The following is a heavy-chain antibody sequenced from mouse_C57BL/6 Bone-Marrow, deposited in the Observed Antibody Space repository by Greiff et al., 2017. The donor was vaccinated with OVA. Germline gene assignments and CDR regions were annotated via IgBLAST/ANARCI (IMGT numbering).Heavy chain of an antibody. J-gene: IGHJ2*01. V-gene: IGHV1-26*01. Sequence: EVQLQQSGPELVKPGASVKISCKASGYTFTDYYMNWVKQSHGKSLEWIGDINPNNGGTSYNQKFKGKATLTVDKSSSTAYMELRSLTSEDSAVYYCARLRLPYYFDDWGQGTTLTVSS. CDR2: INPNNGGT. D-gene: IGHD3-2*02. CDR3: ARLRLPYYFDD. CDR1: GYTFTDYY.